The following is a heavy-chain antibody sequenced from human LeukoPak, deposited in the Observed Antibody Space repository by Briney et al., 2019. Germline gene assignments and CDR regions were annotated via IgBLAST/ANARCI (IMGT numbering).Heavy chain of an antibody. CDR1: GFIFNKFG. J-gene: IGHJ4*02. D-gene: IGHD4-23*01. CDR3: TKDFQHDGGQD. Sequence: GGSLRLSCVVSGFIFNKFGMSWVRQAPGKGPEWVSTINGNGASTHYAESVQGRLTISRDNSKNTLYLQMNSLRADDTALYYCTKDFQHDGGQDWGQGSPVTVSS. CDR2: INGNGAST. V-gene: IGHV3-23*01.